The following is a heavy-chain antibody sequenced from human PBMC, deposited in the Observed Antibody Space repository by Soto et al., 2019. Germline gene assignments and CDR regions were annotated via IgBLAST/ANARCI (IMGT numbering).Heavy chain of an antibody. Sequence: ASVKGSCPTSGYTFTAYYMYWVRQAPGQGLEWVGRINPKSGDTNYAQRFQGRVTMTRDTSINTAYLELSSLRSDDTAFYYGATVKQAPKGMDRWGQGTLVTVSS. J-gene: IGHJ5*02. CDR1: GYTFTAYY. CDR3: ATVKQAPKGMDR. CDR2: INPKSGDT. V-gene: IGHV1-2*06. D-gene: IGHD3-10*01.